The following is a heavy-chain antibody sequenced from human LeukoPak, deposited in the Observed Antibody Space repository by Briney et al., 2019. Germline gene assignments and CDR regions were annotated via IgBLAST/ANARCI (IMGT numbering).Heavy chain of an antibody. D-gene: IGHD5-24*01. Sequence: GGSLRLSCAASGFTFSTYWMSWVRLAPGKGLEWVAILKQDGSEKYYVDSVKGRFTISRDNAKNSLYLQMNSLRVEDTAVYYCARVEYYFDYWGQGSLVTVSS. CDR3: ARVEYYFDY. V-gene: IGHV3-7*04. J-gene: IGHJ4*02. CDR1: GFTFSTYW. CDR2: LKQDGSEK.